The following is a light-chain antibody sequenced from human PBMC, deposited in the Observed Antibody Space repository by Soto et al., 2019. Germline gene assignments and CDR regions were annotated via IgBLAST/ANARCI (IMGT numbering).Light chain of an antibody. CDR1: QSVSSY. CDR3: QQRSNWPPS. CDR2: DAS. J-gene: IGKJ4*01. V-gene: IGKV3-11*01. Sequence: EIVLTQSPATLSLSPGERATLSCRASQSVSSYLAWYQQKPGQAPRLLIYDASNRATGIPARFSGSGSGTDFTLTISSLEPEDFAGYYCQQRSNWPPSFGGGTEVEIK.